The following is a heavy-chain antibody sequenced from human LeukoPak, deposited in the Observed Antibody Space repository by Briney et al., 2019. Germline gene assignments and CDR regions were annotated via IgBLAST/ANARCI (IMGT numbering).Heavy chain of an antibody. D-gene: IGHD5-24*01. CDR2: ISSSSSTI. J-gene: IGHJ4*02. CDR3: ARADRRDGYKTGFDY. V-gene: IGHV3-48*04. CDR1: GFTFSSYS. Sequence: TGGSLRLSCAASGFTFSSYSMNWVRQAPGKGLEWVSYISSSSSTIYYADSVKGRFTISRDNAKNSLYLQMNSLRAEDTAVYYCARADRRDGYKTGFDYWGQGTLVTVSS.